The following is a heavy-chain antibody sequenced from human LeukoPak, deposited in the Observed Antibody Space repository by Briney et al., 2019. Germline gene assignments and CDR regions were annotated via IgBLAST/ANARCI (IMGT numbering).Heavy chain of an antibody. CDR2: IKQGRSEQ. D-gene: IGHD5-12*01. CDR1: GYTFSRHW. Sequence: GGSLRLPCAASGYTFSRHWMSWVRQAPTKGLQRVANIKQGRSEQYYVHSVKGRFTISRDNAKNSLYLQMNSLRAEDTAIYYCAREFSGLIDHWGQGTLVTVSS. J-gene: IGHJ5*02. CDR3: AREFSGLIDH. V-gene: IGHV3-7*01.